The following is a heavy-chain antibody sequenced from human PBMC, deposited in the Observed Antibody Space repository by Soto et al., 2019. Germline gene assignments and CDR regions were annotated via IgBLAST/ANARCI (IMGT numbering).Heavy chain of an antibody. Sequence: SVKVSCKASGGTFSSYTISWVRQAPGQGLEWMGRIIPILGIANYAQKFQGRVTITADKSTSTAYMELSSLRSEDTAVYYCASTGVRGDYPGAFDIWGQGTMVTVSS. CDR2: IIPILGIA. J-gene: IGHJ3*02. CDR3: ASTGVRGDYPGAFDI. CDR1: GGTFSSYT. D-gene: IGHD4-17*01. V-gene: IGHV1-69*02.